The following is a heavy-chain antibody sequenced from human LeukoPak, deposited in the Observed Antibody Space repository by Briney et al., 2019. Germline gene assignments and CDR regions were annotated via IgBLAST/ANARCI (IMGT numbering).Heavy chain of an antibody. V-gene: IGHV3-48*04. Sequence: HSGGSLRLSCAASGFTFSDYSMNWVRQAPGKGLEWVSYISFSVNTKYYGDSVKGRFTISRDNAKNSLYLHMDSLRAEDTAVYYCARRAYSSGWAYFDHWGQGTLVTVSS. CDR1: GFTFSDYS. CDR2: ISFSVNTK. D-gene: IGHD6-19*01. CDR3: ARRAYSSGWAYFDH. J-gene: IGHJ4*02.